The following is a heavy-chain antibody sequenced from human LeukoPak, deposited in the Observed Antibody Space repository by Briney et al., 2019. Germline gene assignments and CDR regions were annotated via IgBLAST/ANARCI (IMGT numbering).Heavy chain of an antibody. V-gene: IGHV4-61*09. D-gene: IGHD6-6*01. CDR1: GASISSDAHY. J-gene: IGHJ6*03. CDR2: ISSSGST. Sequence: SETLSLTCTVSGASISSDAHYWNWIRQPVGKGLEWIGHISSSGSTNYNPSLKSRVTISVDTSEKQFSLKLSSVTAADTAVYYCARDSREYSTSSFSLVFYYYMDVWGKGTTVTVSS. CDR3: ARDSREYSTSSFSLVFYYYMDV.